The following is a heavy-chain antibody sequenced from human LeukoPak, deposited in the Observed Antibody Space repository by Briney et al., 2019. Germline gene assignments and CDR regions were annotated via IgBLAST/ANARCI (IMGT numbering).Heavy chain of an antibody. J-gene: IGHJ5*02. D-gene: IGHD3-9*01. Sequence: AASVKVSCKASGYTFTSYGISWVRQAPGQGLEWMGWISAYNGNTNYAQKLQGRVTMTTDTSTSTAYMELRSLRSDDTAVYYCARAPPYYDILTGYYTAYGIDPWGQGTLVTVSS. CDR2: ISAYNGNT. V-gene: IGHV1-18*01. CDR3: ARAPPYYDILTGYYTAYGIDP. CDR1: GYTFTSYG.